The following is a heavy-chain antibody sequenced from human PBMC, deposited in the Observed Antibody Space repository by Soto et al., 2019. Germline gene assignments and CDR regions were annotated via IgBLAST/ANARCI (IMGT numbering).Heavy chain of an antibody. D-gene: IGHD2-8*01. V-gene: IGHV1-18*01. CDR1: GYTLSSYG. Sequence: QVELVQSGGEVKKPGASVKVSCEASGYTLSSYGIDWVRQAPGQGLEWMGWISPNNGQTNYAQKFADRVTLTTDTTTTIAYMELRSLRSDDTAVYYCASEINGVGDYWGQGTLVTVSS. CDR3: ASEINGVGDY. CDR2: ISPNNGQT. J-gene: IGHJ4*02.